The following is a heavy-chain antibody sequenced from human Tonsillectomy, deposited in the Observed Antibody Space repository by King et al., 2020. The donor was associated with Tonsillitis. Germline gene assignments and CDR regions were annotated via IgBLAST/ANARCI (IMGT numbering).Heavy chain of an antibody. J-gene: IGHJ5*02. D-gene: IGHD2-2*01. V-gene: IGHV4-31*03. CDR3: ARAHIVVVPVANNWFDP. CDR1: GGSISSGGYY. Sequence: VQLQESGPGLVKPSQTLSLTCTVSGGSISSGGYYWSWIRQHPGKGLEWIGYIYYSGSTYYNPSLKSRVTISVDTSKNQFSLKLSSVTAADTAVYYCARAHIVVVPVANNWFDPWGQGTLVTVSS. CDR2: IYYSGST.